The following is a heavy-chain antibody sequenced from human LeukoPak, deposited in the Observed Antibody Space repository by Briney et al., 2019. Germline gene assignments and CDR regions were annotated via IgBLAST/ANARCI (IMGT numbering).Heavy chain of an antibody. CDR1: GFIFSNYA. J-gene: IGHJ4*02. Sequence: PGGSLRLSCAASGFIFSNYAMYWVRQAPGKGLEWVAFIQYDGSSKYHGGSVKGRITISRDNTKNTLHLQMNSLRVEDTAVYYCAKDGEYFNFASWGQGTLVTVSS. CDR2: IQYDGSSK. CDR3: AKDGEYFNFAS. V-gene: IGHV3-30*02. D-gene: IGHD4-17*01.